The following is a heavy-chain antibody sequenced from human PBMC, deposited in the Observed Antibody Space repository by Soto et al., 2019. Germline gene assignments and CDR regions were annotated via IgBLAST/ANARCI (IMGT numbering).Heavy chain of an antibody. Sequence: SETLSLTCTVSGGSISSGGYYWSWIRQHPGKGLEWIGYIYYSGSTYYNPSLKSRVTISVDTSKNQFSLKLSSVTAADTAVYYCARGRITMVRGVISRYYYYGMDVWGQGTTVTVSS. CDR1: GGSISSGGYY. V-gene: IGHV4-31*03. J-gene: IGHJ6*02. D-gene: IGHD3-10*01. CDR3: ARGRITMVRGVISRYYYYGMDV. CDR2: IYYSGST.